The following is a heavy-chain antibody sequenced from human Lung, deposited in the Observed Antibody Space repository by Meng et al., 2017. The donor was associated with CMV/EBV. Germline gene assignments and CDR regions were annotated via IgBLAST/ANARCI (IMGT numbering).Heavy chain of an antibody. Sequence: GXXRLSCAASGFTVSSNYMSWVRQAPGKGLEWVSVIYSGGSTYYADSVKGRFTISRDNSKNTLYLQMNSLRAEDTAVYYCARGRGSSWYVFVYWGQGNVVTGAS. D-gene: IGHD6-13*01. CDR3: ARGRGSSWYVFVY. CDR2: IYSGGST. J-gene: IGHJ4*02. CDR1: GFTVSSNY. V-gene: IGHV3-53*01.